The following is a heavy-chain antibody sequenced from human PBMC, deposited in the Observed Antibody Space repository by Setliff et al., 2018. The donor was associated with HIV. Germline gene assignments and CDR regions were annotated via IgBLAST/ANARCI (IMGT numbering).Heavy chain of an antibody. Sequence: PSETLSLTCSVSGGPMSNYYWSWVRQPPGKGLEWMGDIFHTGSSTYNPSLKSRVSLSVDTSKNQFSLRLSAVTAADTAVYYCASLTDYGGDSGSHWGQGTLVTVSS. V-gene: IGHV4-59*01. CDR3: ASLTDYGGDSGSH. CDR1: GGPMSNYY. CDR2: IFHTGSS. D-gene: IGHD4-17*01. J-gene: IGHJ4*02.